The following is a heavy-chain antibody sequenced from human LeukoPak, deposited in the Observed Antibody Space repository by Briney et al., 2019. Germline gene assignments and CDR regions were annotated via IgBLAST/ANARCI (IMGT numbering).Heavy chain of an antibody. CDR2: VSSSGNII. V-gene: IGHV3-11*01. D-gene: IGHD1-20*01. CDR1: GFTFSDYY. Sequence: GGSLRLSCAASGFTFSDYYMSWIRQAPGKGLEWVSYVSSSGNIIYYADSVKGRFTISRDNAKNSLYLQMNSLRAEDTAVYYCARRRYNWNAIDYWGQGTLVTVSS. J-gene: IGHJ4*02. CDR3: ARRRYNWNAIDY.